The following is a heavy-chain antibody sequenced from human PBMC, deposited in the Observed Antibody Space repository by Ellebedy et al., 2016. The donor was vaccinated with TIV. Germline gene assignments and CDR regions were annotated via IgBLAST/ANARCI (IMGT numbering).Heavy chain of an antibody. CDR3: ARGETYYSDDNNYGFEY. J-gene: IGHJ4*02. V-gene: IGHV3-30*04. Sequence: GGSLRLSXAASGFTFSDFSFHWVRQAPGEGLEWLALIPFDGSNKYYAESVKGRFTISRDNSKNTLYLQVDSLGVDDMAVYFCARGETYYSDDNNYGFEYWGQGTLVAVSS. CDR1: GFTFSDFS. CDR2: IPFDGSNK. D-gene: IGHD3-22*01.